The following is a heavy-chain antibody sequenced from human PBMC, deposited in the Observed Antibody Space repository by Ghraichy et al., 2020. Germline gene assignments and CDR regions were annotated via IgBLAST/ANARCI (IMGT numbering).Heavy chain of an antibody. D-gene: IGHD4-17*01. V-gene: IGHV4-59*11. CDR2: IYYSGST. J-gene: IGHJ6*02. CDR3: GRGYGDYQVFYFGMDV. Sequence: SETLSLPCTVSGDPMTDHYWIWIRQPPGKGLEWIGNIYYSGSTNYSPSLESRVTISVDTSKNVFSLRLRSVTVADTAGYYCGRGYGDYQVFYFGMDVWGQGTSVTVSS. CDR1: GDPMTDHY.